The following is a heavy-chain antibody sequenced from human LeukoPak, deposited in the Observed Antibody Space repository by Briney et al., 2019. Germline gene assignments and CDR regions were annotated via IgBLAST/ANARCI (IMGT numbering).Heavy chain of an antibody. Sequence: GESLRLSCAASGFTFSSNAMNWVRQAPGKGLEWVSSISSSSAYLDYADSVKGRFTISRDNAKNSLYLQMNSLRAEDTAVYYFARVELRWWFDPWGQGTLVTVSS. J-gene: IGHJ5*02. CDR1: GFTFSSNA. CDR2: ISSSSAYL. V-gene: IGHV3-21*01. D-gene: IGHD1-7*01. CDR3: ARVELRWWFDP.